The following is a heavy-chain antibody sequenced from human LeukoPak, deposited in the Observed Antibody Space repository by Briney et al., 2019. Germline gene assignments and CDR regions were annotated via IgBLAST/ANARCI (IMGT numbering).Heavy chain of an antibody. CDR3: ARHHNSSAYYYLGYAFDI. CDR1: GYNFTIYW. J-gene: IGHJ3*02. Sequence: HVESLKTTCKASGYNFTIYWIGWVRQMPGKGLEWMGIIYPVDSEIRYSPSFQGQVTISADKSITTAYLRWTSLKASDTAMYYCARHHNSSAYYYLGYAFDIWGQGAMVAVSS. CDR2: IYPVDSEI. V-gene: IGHV5-51*01. D-gene: IGHD3-22*01.